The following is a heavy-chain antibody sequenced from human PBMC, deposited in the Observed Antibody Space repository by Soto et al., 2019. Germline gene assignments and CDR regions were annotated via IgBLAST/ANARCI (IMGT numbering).Heavy chain of an antibody. CDR2: ISAYNGNT. D-gene: IGHD3-16*02. J-gene: IGHJ4*02. V-gene: IGHV1-18*01. CDR3: ARDRDPNYDYVWGSYRWERNYFDY. CDR1: GYTFTSYG. Sequence: ASVKVSCKASGYTFTSYGISWVRQAPGQGLEWMGWISAYNGNTNYAQKLQGRVTMTTDTSTSTAYMELRSLRSDDTAVYYCARDRDPNYDYVWGSYRWERNYFDYWGQGTLVTVSS.